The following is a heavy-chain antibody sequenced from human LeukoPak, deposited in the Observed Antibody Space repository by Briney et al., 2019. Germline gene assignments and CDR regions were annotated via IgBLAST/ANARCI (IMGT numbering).Heavy chain of an antibody. D-gene: IGHD2-15*01. Sequence: GGSLRLSCAASGFTFSSHGMHWVRQAPGKGLEWVAFIRYDGSNKYYGDSVKGRFTISRDNSKNTLYLQMNSLRAEDTAVYYCAKVGVSGGGWGKYFDYWGQGTLVTVSS. CDR1: GFTFSSHG. V-gene: IGHV3-30*02. J-gene: IGHJ4*02. CDR2: IRYDGSNK. CDR3: AKVGVSGGGWGKYFDY.